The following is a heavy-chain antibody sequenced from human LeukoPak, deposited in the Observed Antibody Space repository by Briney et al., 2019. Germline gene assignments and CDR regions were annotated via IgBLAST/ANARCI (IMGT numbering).Heavy chain of an antibody. CDR1: GGSISSYY. Sequence: SETLSLTCTVSGGSISSYYWSWIRQPPGKGLEWIGYIYYSGSTNYNPSLKSRVTISVDTSKNQFSLKLSSVTAADTAVYYCAREKIGYYDGSGRGWFDPWGQGTLVTVSS. CDR2: IYYSGST. J-gene: IGHJ5*02. D-gene: IGHD3-22*01. V-gene: IGHV4-59*12. CDR3: AREKIGYYDGSGRGWFDP.